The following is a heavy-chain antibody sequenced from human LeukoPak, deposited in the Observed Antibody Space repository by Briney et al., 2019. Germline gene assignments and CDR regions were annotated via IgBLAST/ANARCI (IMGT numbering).Heavy chain of an antibody. J-gene: IGHJ4*02. CDR3: ARQSCLYSSGCFLDD. Sequence: GGSLRLSCAASGFTFSNSGMHWVRQAPGKGLEWVAVISYHGKDKYYADSVKGRFTLSRDTSKNTLYLEMNSLRPEDTAVYYCARQSCLYSSGCFLDDWGQGTLVTVSS. CDR1: GFTFSNSG. CDR2: ISYHGKDK. V-gene: IGHV3-30*19. D-gene: IGHD3-22*01.